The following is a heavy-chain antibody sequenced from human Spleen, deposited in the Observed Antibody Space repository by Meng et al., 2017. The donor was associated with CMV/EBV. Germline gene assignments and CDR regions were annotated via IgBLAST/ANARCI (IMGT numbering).Heavy chain of an antibody. CDR3: ARVGGWATIAVTGYYFDY. CDR2: IKQDGSEK. D-gene: IGHD6-19*01. V-gene: IGHV3-7*01. Sequence: GESLKISCAASGFTFDDYGMSWVRQAPGKGLECVANIKQDGSEKEYVDSVKGRFTISRDNAKNSLYLQMNSLRAEDTAVYYCARVGGWATIAVTGYYFDYWGQGMLVTVSS. J-gene: IGHJ4*02. CDR1: GFTFDDYG.